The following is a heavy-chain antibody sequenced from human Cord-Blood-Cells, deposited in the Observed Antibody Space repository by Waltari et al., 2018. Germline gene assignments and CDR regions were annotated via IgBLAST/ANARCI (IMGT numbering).Heavy chain of an antibody. J-gene: IGHJ3*02. D-gene: IGHD1-26*01. CDR3: ARQYSGSSHDAFDI. V-gene: IGHV4-39*01. CDR1: GGSISSSSYY. Sequence: QLQLQESGPGLVKPSETLSLTCTVSGGSISSSSYYWGWIRQPPGKGLEWVGRIHYLGGSYDDPSRKRRVTMSVDTSKNQFSLKLSSVTAADTAVYYCARQYSGSSHDAFDIWGQGTMVTVSS. CDR2: IHYLGGS.